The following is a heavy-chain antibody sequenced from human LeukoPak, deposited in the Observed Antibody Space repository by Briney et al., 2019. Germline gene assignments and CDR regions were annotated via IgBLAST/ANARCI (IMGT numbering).Heavy chain of an antibody. CDR3: ARDESRYSYGYWLSSEFDY. Sequence: GGSLRLSCAASGFTFSSYSMNWVRQAPGKGLEWVSYISSSSSTIYYADSVKGRFTISRDNAKNSLYLQMNSLRAEDTAVYDCARDESRYSYGYWLSSEFDYWGQGTLVTVSS. D-gene: IGHD5-18*01. CDR1: GFTFSSYS. V-gene: IGHV3-48*01. CDR2: ISSSSSTI. J-gene: IGHJ4*02.